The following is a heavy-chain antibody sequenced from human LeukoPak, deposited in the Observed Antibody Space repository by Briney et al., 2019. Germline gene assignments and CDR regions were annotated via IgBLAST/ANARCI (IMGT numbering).Heavy chain of an antibody. D-gene: IGHD2-15*01. Sequence: GASVKVSCKVSGYTLTELSMHWVRQAPGKGLEWMGGFDPEDGETIYAQKFQGRVTMTEDTSTDTAYMELSSLRSEDTVVYYCATDVGSCSGGSCYNYYGMDVWGQGTTVTVS. V-gene: IGHV1-24*01. CDR1: GYTLTELS. CDR3: ATDVGSCSGGSCYNYYGMDV. CDR2: FDPEDGET. J-gene: IGHJ6*02.